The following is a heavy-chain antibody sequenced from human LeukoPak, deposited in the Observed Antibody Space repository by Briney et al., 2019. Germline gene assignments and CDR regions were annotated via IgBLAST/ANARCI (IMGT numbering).Heavy chain of an antibody. D-gene: IGHD1-26*01. V-gene: IGHV4-34*01. CDR2: INHSGST. J-gene: IGHJ4*02. Sequence: SETLPFTCAVYGGSFSGYYWSWIRQPPGKGLEWIGEINHSGSTNYNPSLKSRVTISVDTSKNQFSLKLSSVTAADTAVYYCARGFGGASLHFDYWGQGTLVTVSS. CDR3: ARGFGGASLHFDY. CDR1: GGSFSGYY.